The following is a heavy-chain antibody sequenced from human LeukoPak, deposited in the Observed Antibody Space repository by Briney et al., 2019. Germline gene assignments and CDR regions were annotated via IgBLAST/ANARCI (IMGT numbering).Heavy chain of an antibody. V-gene: IGHV4-30-2*01. Sequence: SETLSLTCTVSGGSISSGGYYWSWIRQPPGKGLEWIGYIYHSGSTYYNPSLKSRVTISVDRSKNQFSLKLSSVTAADTAVYYCARWGGSIAARRHFDYWGQGTLVTVSS. CDR3: ARWGGSIAARRHFDY. CDR2: IYHSGST. J-gene: IGHJ4*02. CDR1: GGSISSGGYY. D-gene: IGHD6-6*01.